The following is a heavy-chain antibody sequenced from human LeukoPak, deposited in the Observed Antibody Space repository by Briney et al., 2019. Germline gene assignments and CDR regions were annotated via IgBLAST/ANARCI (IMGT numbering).Heavy chain of an antibody. Sequence: GGSLRLSCAASGFTFSTYSMNWVRQAPGKGLEWVGFIRSKAYGGTTEYAASVKGRFTISRDDSKSIAYLQMNSLKTEDTAVYYCTGASSSYDFWSGYYNYYYYGMDVWGQGTTVTVSS. CDR1: GFTFSTYS. J-gene: IGHJ6*02. V-gene: IGHV3-49*04. CDR2: IRSKAYGGTT. D-gene: IGHD3-3*01. CDR3: TGASSSYDFWSGYYNYYYYGMDV.